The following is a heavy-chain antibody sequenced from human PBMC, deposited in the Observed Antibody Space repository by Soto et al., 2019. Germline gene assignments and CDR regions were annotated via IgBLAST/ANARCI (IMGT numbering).Heavy chain of an antibody. V-gene: IGHV3-7*01. Sequence: EVQLVESGGGLVQPGGSLRLSCAASEFIFSTYWMSWVRQAPGKGLEWVATIKQEGSETYYVDSVEGRFTISRDNAKISLHLKMNGLRGEHTGVFYGGGQGRGLFSCSFDLWGRGPLISFS. D-gene: IGHD2-15*01. J-gene: IGHJ2*01. CDR2: IKQEGSET. CDR3: GGQGRGLFSCSFDL. CDR1: EFIFSTYW.